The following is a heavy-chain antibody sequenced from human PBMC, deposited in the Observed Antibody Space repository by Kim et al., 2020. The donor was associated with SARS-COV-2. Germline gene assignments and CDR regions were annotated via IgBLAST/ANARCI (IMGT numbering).Heavy chain of an antibody. CDR1: GGSISSGDYY. D-gene: IGHD3-3*01. CDR2: IYYSGST. J-gene: IGHJ4*02. V-gene: IGHV4-30-4*01. Sequence: SETLSLTCTVSGGSISSGDYYWSRIRQPPGKGLEWIGYIYYSGSTYYNPSLKSRVTISVDTSENQFSLKLSSVTAADTAVYYCARARATSITIFGVVIVHNFDYWGQGTLVTVSS. CDR3: ARARATSITIFGVVIVHNFDY.